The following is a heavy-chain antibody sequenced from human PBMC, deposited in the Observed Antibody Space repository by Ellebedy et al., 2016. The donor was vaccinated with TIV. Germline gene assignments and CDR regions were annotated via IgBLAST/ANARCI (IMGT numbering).Heavy chain of an antibody. J-gene: IGHJ4*02. V-gene: IGHV3-30-3*01. CDR1: GFTFSSYA. Sequence: GESLKIYCAASGFTFSSYAMHWVRQAPGKGLEWVAVISYDGSNKYYADSVKGRFTISRDNSKNTLYLQMNSLRAEDTALYYCARDFRIAARTSPTDYWGQGTLVTVSS. CDR2: ISYDGSNK. D-gene: IGHD6-6*01. CDR3: ARDFRIAARTSPTDY.